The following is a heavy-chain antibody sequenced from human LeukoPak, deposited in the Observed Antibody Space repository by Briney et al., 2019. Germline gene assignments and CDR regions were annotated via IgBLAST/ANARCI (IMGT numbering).Heavy chain of an antibody. D-gene: IGHD3-22*01. V-gene: IGHV1-69*04. J-gene: IGHJ4*02. CDR2: IIPILGIA. CDR1: GYTFSNSD. Sequence: ASVKVSCKASGYTFSNSDISWVRQAPGQGLEWMGRIIPILGIANYAQKFQGRVTITADKSTSTAYMELSSLRSEDTAVYYCARPDDSSGYYRNWGQGTLVTVSS. CDR3: ARPDDSSGYYRN.